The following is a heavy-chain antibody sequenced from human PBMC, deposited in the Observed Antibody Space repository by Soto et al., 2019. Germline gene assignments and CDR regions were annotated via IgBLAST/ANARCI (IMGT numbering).Heavy chain of an antibody. Sequence: EVQLVESGGGLVQPGGSLRLSCTASGLTFNNYWMHWVRQAPGKGPVWVSRINGDGRTTTYADSVRGRFTISRDNAKNTVYLQMNSLGAEDTAVYYCAGGDYAGAGTFYLTDHWGQGSLVTVSS. CDR1: GLTFNNYW. CDR2: INGDGRTT. D-gene: IGHD3-10*01. J-gene: IGHJ4*02. CDR3: AGGDYAGAGTFYLTDH. V-gene: IGHV3-74*01.